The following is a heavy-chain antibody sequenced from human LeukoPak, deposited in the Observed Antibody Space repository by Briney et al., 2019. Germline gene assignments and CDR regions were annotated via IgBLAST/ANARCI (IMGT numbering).Heavy chain of an antibody. Sequence: PSETPSLTCTVSGGSISSYYWSWIRQPPGKGLEWIGYIYYSGSTNYNPSLKSRVTISVDTSKNQFSLKLSSVTAADTAVYYCARTRYSSGWSPTYGMDVWGQGTTVTVSS. V-gene: IGHV4-59*01. CDR3: ARTRYSSGWSPTYGMDV. D-gene: IGHD6-19*01. CDR1: GGSISSYY. J-gene: IGHJ6*02. CDR2: IYYSGST.